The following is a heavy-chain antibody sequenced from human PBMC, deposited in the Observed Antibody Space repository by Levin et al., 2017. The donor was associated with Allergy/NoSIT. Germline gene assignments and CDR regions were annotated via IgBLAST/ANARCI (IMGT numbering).Heavy chain of an antibody. CDR3: AKDGCSSTSCYTSYGMDV. Sequence: PGESLKISCAASGFTFSSYAMSWVRQAPGKGLEWVSAISGSGGSTYYADSVKGRFTISRDNSKNTLYLQMNSLSAEDTAVYYCAKDGCSSTSCYTSYGMDVWGQGTTVTVSS. V-gene: IGHV3-23*01. CDR2: ISGSGGST. D-gene: IGHD2-2*02. J-gene: IGHJ6*02. CDR1: GFTFSSYA.